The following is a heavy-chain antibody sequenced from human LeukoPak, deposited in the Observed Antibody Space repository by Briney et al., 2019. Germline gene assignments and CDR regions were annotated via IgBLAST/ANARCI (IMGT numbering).Heavy chain of an antibody. Sequence: PGGSLRLSCVVSGFPFSNSWMYWVRQAPGKGLEWVSSISSSSNYIYYSDSIKGRFTISRDNTQNSLYLQMDSLRADDTAIYYCARVGGYSSSSGDFDYWGQGTLVTVSS. CDR3: ARVGGYSSSSGDFDY. CDR1: GFPFSNSW. J-gene: IGHJ4*02. V-gene: IGHV3-21*06. CDR2: ISSSSNYI. D-gene: IGHD6-13*01.